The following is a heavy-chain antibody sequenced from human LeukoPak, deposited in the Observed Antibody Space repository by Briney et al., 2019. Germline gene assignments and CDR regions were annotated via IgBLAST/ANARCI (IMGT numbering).Heavy chain of an antibody. V-gene: IGHV4-4*02. CDR1: GFTFSSFW. Sequence: NPGGSLRLSCAASGFTFSSFWMSWVRQPPGKGLEWIGEIYHSGTTNYNPSLKSRVTISLDKSRNQFSLNLNSVSAADTAVYYCARSYFGSGTFNGFDYWGQGTLVTVSS. CDR2: IYHSGTT. J-gene: IGHJ4*02. D-gene: IGHD3-10*01. CDR3: ARSYFGSGTFNGFDY.